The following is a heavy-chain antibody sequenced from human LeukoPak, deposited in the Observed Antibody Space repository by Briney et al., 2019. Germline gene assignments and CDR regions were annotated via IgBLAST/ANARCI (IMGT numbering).Heavy chain of an antibody. CDR2: ISAYNGNT. V-gene: IGHV1-18*01. Sequence: ASVKVSCKASGYTFTSYGISWVRQAHGQGLEWMGWISAYNGNTNYAQKLQGRVTMTTDTSTSTAYMELRSLRSDDTAVYYCARDRRSVAAAGIIFDPWGQGTLVTVSS. CDR1: GYTFTSYG. J-gene: IGHJ5*02. CDR3: ARDRRSVAAAGIIFDP. D-gene: IGHD6-13*01.